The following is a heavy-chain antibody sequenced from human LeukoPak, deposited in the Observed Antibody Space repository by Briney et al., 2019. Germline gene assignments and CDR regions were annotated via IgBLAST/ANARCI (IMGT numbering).Heavy chain of an antibody. CDR2: IYYSGSN. Sequence: PSETLSLTCTVSGGSISSYCWSWLRQPPGKGLEWIGYIYYSGSNNYNPALKRRVTISVDTSKNQFSLKLSSVTAAGTAVYDCARNDIENAFDIGGEGTMVTVSS. CDR1: GGSISSYC. J-gene: IGHJ3*02. CDR3: ARNDIENAFDI. V-gene: IGHV4-59*01. D-gene: IGHD3-9*01.